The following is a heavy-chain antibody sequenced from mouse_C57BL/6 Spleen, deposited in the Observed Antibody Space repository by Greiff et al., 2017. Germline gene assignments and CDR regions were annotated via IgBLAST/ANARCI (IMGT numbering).Heavy chain of an antibody. D-gene: IGHD1-1*01. CDR2: IHPNSGST. CDR1: GYTFTSYW. V-gene: IGHV1-64*01. CDR3: ARGDYGSSYWFAY. J-gene: IGHJ3*01. Sequence: QVQLQQPGAELVKPGASVKLSCKASGYTFTSYWMHWVKQRPGQGLEWIGMIHPNSGSTNYNEKFKSKATLTVDKSSSTAYRQLSSLTSEDSAVYYCARGDYGSSYWFAYWGQGTLVTVSA.